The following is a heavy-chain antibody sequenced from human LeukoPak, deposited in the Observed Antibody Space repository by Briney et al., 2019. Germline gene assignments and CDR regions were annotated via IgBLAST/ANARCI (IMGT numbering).Heavy chain of an antibody. V-gene: IGHV4-39*01. CDR1: GGSISSSSYY. CDR2: IYYSGST. Sequence: PSETLSLTCTVSGGSISSSSYYWGWIRQPPGKGLEWIGSIYYSGSTYYNPSLKSRVTISVDTSKNQFSLKLSSVTAADTAVYYCASFTLAAAGILGGEYDYWGQGTLVTVSS. CDR3: ASFTLAAAGILGGEYDY. D-gene: IGHD6-13*01. J-gene: IGHJ4*02.